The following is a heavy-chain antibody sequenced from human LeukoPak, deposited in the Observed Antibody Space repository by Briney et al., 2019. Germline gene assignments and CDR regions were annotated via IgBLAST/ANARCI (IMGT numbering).Heavy chain of an antibody. CDR2: IIPIFGTA. D-gene: IGHD2-2*01. CDR3: ARSSYCSSTSCYAGRDWFDP. CDR1: GGTFSSYA. Sequence: SVKVSCKASGGTFSSYAISWVRQAPGQGLEWMGGIIPIFGTANYAQKFQGRVTITADKSTSTAYMELSGLRSEDAAVYYCARSSYCSSTSCYAGRDWFDPWGQGTLVTVSS. V-gene: IGHV1-69*06. J-gene: IGHJ5*02.